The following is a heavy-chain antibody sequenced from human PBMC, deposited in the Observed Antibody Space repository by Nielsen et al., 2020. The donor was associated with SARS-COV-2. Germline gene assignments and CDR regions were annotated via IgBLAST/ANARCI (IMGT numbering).Heavy chain of an antibody. CDR2: IYSGGST. J-gene: IGHJ4*02. Sequence: GESLKISCAASGFTVSSNYMSWVRQAPGKGLEWVSVIYSGGSTYYADSVKGRFTISRDNSKNTLYLQMNSLRAEDTAVYYCARDLGGYPDYWGQGTLVTVSS. CDR3: ARDLGGYPDY. V-gene: IGHV3-53*05. D-gene: IGHD5-12*01. CDR1: GFTVSSNY.